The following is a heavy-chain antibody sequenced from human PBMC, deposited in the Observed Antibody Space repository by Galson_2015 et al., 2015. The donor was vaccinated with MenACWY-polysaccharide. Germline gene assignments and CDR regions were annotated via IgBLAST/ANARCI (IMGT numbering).Heavy chain of an antibody. CDR3: ARYNIAAGDFDY. Sequence: TLSLTCTVSGASTRSGGYYWSWIRPHPGKGLEWMGYIHYRGSTSYNPSLKSRLLISGDASNGQFSLKLSSVTAADTAVYYCARYNIAAGDFDYWGQGALVTVSS. V-gene: IGHV4-31*03. D-gene: IGHD6-25*01. CDR1: GASTRSGGYY. CDR2: IHYRGST. J-gene: IGHJ4*02.